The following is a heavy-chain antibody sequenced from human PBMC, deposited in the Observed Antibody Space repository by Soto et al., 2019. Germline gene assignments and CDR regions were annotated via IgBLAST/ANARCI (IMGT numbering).Heavy chain of an antibody. V-gene: IGHV4-34*01. CDR2: INHSGST. CDR1: GGSFSGYY. J-gene: IGHJ3*02. Sequence: VQLQQWGAGLLKPSETLSLTCAVYGGSFSGYYWSWIRQPPGKGLEWIGEINHSGSTNYNPSLKSRVTISVDTSKNQFSLKLSSVTAADTAVYYCARVPFDGYNDDAFDIWGQGTMVTVSS. CDR3: ARVPFDGYNDDAFDI. D-gene: IGHD5-12*01.